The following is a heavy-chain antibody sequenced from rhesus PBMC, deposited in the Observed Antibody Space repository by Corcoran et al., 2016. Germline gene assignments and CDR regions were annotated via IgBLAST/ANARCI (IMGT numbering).Heavy chain of an antibody. D-gene: IGHD3-9*01. CDR1: GGSIKSNNW. CDR2: IDGKSAGT. Sequence: QVQLQESGPGLVPPSATLSLTCAVSGGSIKSNNWLSWIRQPPGQGLAWIGNIDGKSAGTNYNPYRKSRVTIEKETSKNQFYLKLSSVTAADTAVYYCARGPYEDDYGYYYSHYGLDSWGQGVVVTVSS. V-gene: IGHV4S19*01. J-gene: IGHJ6*01. CDR3: ARGPYEDDYGYYYSHYGLDS.